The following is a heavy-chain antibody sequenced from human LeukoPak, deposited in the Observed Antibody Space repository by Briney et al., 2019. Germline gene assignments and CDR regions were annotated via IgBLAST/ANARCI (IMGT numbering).Heavy chain of an antibody. CDR2: IWYDGSNK. J-gene: IGHJ4*02. V-gene: IGHV3-33*01. D-gene: IGHD6-19*01. CDR3: ARASDSGWSYFDY. CDR1: GFTFSSYG. Sequence: GRSLRLSCAASGFTFSSYGMHWVRQAPGKGLEWVAVIWYDGSNKYYADSVKGRFTISRDNSKNTVYLQMNSLRAEDTAVYYCARASDSGWSYFDYGGGGTLVTVSS.